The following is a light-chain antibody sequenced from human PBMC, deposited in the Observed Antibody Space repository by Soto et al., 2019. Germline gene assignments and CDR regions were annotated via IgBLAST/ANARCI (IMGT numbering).Light chain of an antibody. CDR3: TSSRRTRFYV. CDR1: SSDVGGYNY. CDR2: EVT. V-gene: IGLV2-14*01. Sequence: QSLLTQPASVSGSPGQSITISCTGTSSDVGGYNYVSWYQQYPGKAPKLMIYEVTHRPSGVSNRFSGSKSGNTASLTISGLQAEDEANYHCTSSRRTRFYVFGTGT. J-gene: IGLJ1*01.